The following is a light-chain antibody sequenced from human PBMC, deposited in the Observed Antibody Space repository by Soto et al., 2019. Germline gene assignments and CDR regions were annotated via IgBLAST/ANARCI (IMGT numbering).Light chain of an antibody. V-gene: IGKV3-20*01. J-gene: IGKJ1*01. Sequence: DIVLTQSPGTLSLSPGERATLSCRASQSVSSSYLAWYQQKPGQAPRLLIYGASSRATGIPDRFSGSGSGTDFTLTISRLEPEYFAVYYCQQYGTAPQKWTFGQGSKVDIK. CDR3: QQYGTAPQKWT. CDR2: GAS. CDR1: QSVSSSY.